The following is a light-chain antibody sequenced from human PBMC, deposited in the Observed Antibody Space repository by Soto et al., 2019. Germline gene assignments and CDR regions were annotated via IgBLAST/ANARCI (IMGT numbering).Light chain of an antibody. CDR3: QVWDTRSDHYV. Sequence: ELTQPPSVSVAPGQTARITCGGSNIGSKSVHWYQQKPGQAPVLVVYDNTDRPSGIPERLSGSNSGNTATLAISRVEAGDEADYYCQVWDTRSDHYVFGTGTKVTVL. V-gene: IGLV3-21*02. J-gene: IGLJ1*01. CDR2: DNT. CDR1: NIGSKS.